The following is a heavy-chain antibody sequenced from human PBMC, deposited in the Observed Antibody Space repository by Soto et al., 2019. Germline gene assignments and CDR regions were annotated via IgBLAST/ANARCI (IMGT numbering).Heavy chain of an antibody. D-gene: IGHD2-2*01. CDR3: ARDCSSTSCYSVIGTLDY. J-gene: IGHJ4*02. CDR2: ISAYNGNT. Sequence: ASVKVSCKASGYTFTSYGISWVRQAPGQGLEWMGLISAYNGNTNYAQKLQGRVTMTTDTSTSTAYMELRSLRSDDTAVYYCARDCSSTSCYSVIGTLDYWGQGTLVTVSS. V-gene: IGHV1-18*01. CDR1: GYTFTSYG.